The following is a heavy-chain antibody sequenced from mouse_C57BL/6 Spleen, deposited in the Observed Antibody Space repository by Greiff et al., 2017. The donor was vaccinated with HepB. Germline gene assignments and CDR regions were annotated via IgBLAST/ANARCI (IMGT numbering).Heavy chain of an antibody. Sequence: EVKLVESGGGLVQPGGSLKLSCAASGFTFSDYYMYWVRQTPEKRLEWVAYISNGGGSTYYPDTVKGRFTISRDNAKNTLYLQMSSLKSEDTAMYYCGRRDDYDVGFAYWGQGTLVTVSA. CDR3: GRRDDYDVGFAY. CDR1: GFTFSDYY. CDR2: ISNGGGST. J-gene: IGHJ3*01. V-gene: IGHV5-12*01. D-gene: IGHD2-4*01.